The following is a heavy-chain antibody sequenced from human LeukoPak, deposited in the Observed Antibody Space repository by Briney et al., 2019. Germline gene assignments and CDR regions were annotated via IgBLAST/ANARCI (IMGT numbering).Heavy chain of an antibody. CDR1: GFTFSSYS. D-gene: IGHD3-22*01. V-gene: IGHV3-21*01. CDR2: ISSSGSFI. CDR3: ARSAVYYDSSGYYYPEY. Sequence: GGSLRLSCAASGFTFSSYSMNWVRQAPGKGLEGVSSISSSGSFIYYADSVKGRLTTSRDNAKNSLYLQMNSLRADDTAVYYCARSAVYYDSSGYYYPEYWGQGTLVTVSS. J-gene: IGHJ4*02.